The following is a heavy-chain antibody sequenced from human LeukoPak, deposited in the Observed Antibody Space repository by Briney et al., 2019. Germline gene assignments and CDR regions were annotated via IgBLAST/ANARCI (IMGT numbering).Heavy chain of an antibody. CDR2: IYSGGST. Sequence: GGSLRLSCAASGFTFNNAWMNRVRQAPGKGLEWVSVIYSGGSTYYADSVKGRFTISRDNSKNTLYLQMNSLRAEDTAVYYCASMDVWGQGTTVTVSS. J-gene: IGHJ6*02. CDR3: ASMDV. V-gene: IGHV3-53*01. CDR1: GFTFNNAW.